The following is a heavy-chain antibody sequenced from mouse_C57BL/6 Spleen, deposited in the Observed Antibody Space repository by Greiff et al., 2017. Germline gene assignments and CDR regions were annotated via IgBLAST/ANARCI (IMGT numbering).Heavy chain of an antibody. J-gene: IGHJ2*01. CDR1: GYTFTSYW. V-gene: IGHV1-72*01. CDR3: ARGFITTVVATEYFDY. CDR2: IDPNSGGT. Sequence: QVQLQQPGAELVKPGASVKLSCKASGYTFTSYWMHWVKQRPGRGLEWIGRIDPNSGGTKYNEKFKSKATLTVDKPSSTAYMQLSSVTSEDSAVYYCARGFITTVVATEYFDYWGQGTTLTVSS. D-gene: IGHD1-1*01.